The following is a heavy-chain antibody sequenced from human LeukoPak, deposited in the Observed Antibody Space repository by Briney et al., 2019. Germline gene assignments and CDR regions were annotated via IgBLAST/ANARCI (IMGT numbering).Heavy chain of an antibody. D-gene: IGHD3-22*01. CDR1: GFTFSSYS. J-gene: IGHJ4*02. CDR3: ASNSYDSSGYYLC. CDR2: ISRSSSYI. Sequence: GGSLRLSCAASGFTFSSYSMNWVRQAPGKGLEWVSSISRSSSYIYYADSVKGRFTISRDNAKNSLYLQMNSLRAEDTAVYYCASNSYDSSGYYLCWGQGTLVTVSS. V-gene: IGHV3-21*01.